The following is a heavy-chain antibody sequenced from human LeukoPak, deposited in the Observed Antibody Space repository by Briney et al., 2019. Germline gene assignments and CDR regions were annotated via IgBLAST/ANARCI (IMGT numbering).Heavy chain of an antibody. CDR2: IYHSGST. CDR1: GYSISSGYY. V-gene: IGHV4-38-2*01. J-gene: IGHJ4*02. Sequence: PSETLSLTCAVSGYSISSGYYWGWIRQPPGKGLEWIGSIYHSGSTYYNPSLKSRVTISVDTSKNQFSLKLSSVTAADTAVYYCASLGGYNKGYWGQGTLVTVSS. D-gene: IGHD5-24*01. CDR3: ASLGGYNKGY.